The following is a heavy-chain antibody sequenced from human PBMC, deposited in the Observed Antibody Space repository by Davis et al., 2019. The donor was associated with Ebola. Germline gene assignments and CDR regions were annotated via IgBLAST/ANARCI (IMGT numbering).Heavy chain of an antibody. CDR2: IYTSGST. J-gene: IGHJ6*03. D-gene: IGHD6-13*01. V-gene: IGHV4-4*07. Sequence: PSETLSLTCTISGGSISSYYWSWIRQPAGKGLEWIGRIYTSGSTNYNPSLKSRVTMSVDTSKNQFSLKLSSVTAADTAVYYCARDFSPRAIAAAGTDSGTNPGGWSDYYYYMDVWGKGTTVTVSS. CDR3: ARDFSPRAIAAAGTDSGTNPGGWSDYYYYMDV. CDR1: GGSISSYY.